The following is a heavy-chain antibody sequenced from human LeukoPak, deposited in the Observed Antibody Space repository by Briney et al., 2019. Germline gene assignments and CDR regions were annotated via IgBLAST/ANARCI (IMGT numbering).Heavy chain of an antibody. CDR1: GFTFSSDD. D-gene: IGHD2-2*01. Sequence: GGSLRLSCAASGFTFSSDDMTWVRQAPGKGLEWVSAISRSGGDTGYADSVKGRFTISRDNSKNTLYLQMNSLRAEDTAVYYCAKRSVTCYANAFYVWGQGTMVTVSS. CDR3: AKRSVTCYANAFYV. V-gene: IGHV3-23*01. CDR2: ISRSGGDT. J-gene: IGHJ3*01.